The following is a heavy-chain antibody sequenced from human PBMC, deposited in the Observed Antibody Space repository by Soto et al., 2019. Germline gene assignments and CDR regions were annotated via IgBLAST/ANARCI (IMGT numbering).Heavy chain of an antibody. CDR1: GFTFSNYY. CDR3: ARVPPGDGYDFDF. V-gene: IGHV3-11*01. CDR2: ISSSTNII. D-gene: IGHD5-12*01. Sequence: QVQLVESGGGLVKPGGSLRLSCAASGFTFSNYYMSWFRQAPGKGLEWVSYISSSTNIIQYADSVKGRFTISRDNAKNSLYLQMNSLRVEDTSVYYCARVPPGDGYDFDFGGQGTLVTVSS. J-gene: IGHJ4*02.